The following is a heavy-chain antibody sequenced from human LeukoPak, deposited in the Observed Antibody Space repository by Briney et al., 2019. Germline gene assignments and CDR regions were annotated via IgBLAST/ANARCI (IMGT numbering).Heavy chain of an antibody. CDR3: ARDHVVVVPAAMESYYMDV. CDR2: ISSSGSTI. CDR1: GFTFSSYE. D-gene: IGHD2-2*01. J-gene: IGHJ6*03. Sequence: GGSLRLSCAASGFTFSSYEMNWVRQAPGKGLEWVSYISSSGSTIYYADSVKGRFTISRDNAKNSLYLQMNSLRAEDTAVYYCARDHVVVVPAAMESYYMDVWGKGTTVTVSS. V-gene: IGHV3-48*03.